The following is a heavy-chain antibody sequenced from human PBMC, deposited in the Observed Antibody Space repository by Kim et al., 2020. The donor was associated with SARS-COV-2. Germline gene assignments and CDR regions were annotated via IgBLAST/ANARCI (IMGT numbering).Heavy chain of an antibody. Sequence: GGSLRLSCAASGFTFSDYYMSWIRQAPGKGLEWVSYISSSSSYTNYADSVKGRFTISRDNAKNSLYLQMNSLRAEDTAVYYCARERQDSGGYFDYWGQGTLVTVSS. CDR2: ISSSSSYT. V-gene: IGHV3-11*05. CDR1: GFTFSDYY. D-gene: IGHD1-26*01. CDR3: ARERQDSGGYFDY. J-gene: IGHJ4*02.